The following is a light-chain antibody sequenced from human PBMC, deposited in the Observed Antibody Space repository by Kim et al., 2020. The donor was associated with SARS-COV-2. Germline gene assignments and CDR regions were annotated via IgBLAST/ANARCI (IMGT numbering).Light chain of an antibody. V-gene: IGLV1-47*01. CDR2: RNN. CDR1: SSNIGSNY. J-gene: IGLJ1*01. CDR3: AAWDDSLSGYV. Sequence: ELTQPPSASGTPGQRVTISCSGSSSNIGSNYVYWYQQLPGTAPKLLIYRNNQRPSGVPDRFSGSKSGTSASLAISGLRSEDEADYYCAAWDDSLSGYVFGTGSKVTVL.